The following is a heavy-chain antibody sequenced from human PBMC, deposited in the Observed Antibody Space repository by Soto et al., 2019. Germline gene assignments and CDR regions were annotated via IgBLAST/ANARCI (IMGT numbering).Heavy chain of an antibody. CDR2: ISVSGGRT. CDR1: GFTFSSYA. J-gene: IGHJ4*02. V-gene: IGHV3-23*01. CDR3: AKDLEDMDN. Sequence: VSLRLSCAASGFTFSSYAMSGVRQAPGKGLEWVSGISVSGGRTYYVDSVKGRFTISRDNSKNTLYVQMNSLRVEDTAVYYCAKDLEDMDNWGQGTLVTVSS.